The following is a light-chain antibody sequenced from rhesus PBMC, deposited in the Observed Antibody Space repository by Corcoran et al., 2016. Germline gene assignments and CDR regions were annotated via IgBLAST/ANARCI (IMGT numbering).Light chain of an antibody. Sequence: DIQMTQSPSSLSASVGDTVTITCRASQGISSYLNWFQQKPGKAPKLLISAATTLQSGVPSRFSGSGSGTDFTLTISSMQPEDFATYYCQQYKTYPFTFGHGTKLDIK. CDR3: QQYKTYPFT. J-gene: IGKJ3*01. V-gene: IGKV1-28*02. CDR2: AAT. CDR1: QGISSY.